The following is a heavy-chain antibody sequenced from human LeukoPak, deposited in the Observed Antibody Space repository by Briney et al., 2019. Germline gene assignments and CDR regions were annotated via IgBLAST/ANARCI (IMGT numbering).Heavy chain of an antibody. CDR3: ARDWARVYYYDSSGYFGY. CDR1: GDTYSDYY. CDR2: IKSDDT. Sequence: ASVKVSCKTSGDTYSDYYIHWVRQAPGQGLEWMGRIKSDDTTYAPNFQGRVAMIKDTSISTAYMELSSLRSDDTAVYYCARDWARVYYYDSSGYFGYWGQGTLVTVSS. V-gene: IGHV1-2*02. D-gene: IGHD3-22*01. J-gene: IGHJ4*02.